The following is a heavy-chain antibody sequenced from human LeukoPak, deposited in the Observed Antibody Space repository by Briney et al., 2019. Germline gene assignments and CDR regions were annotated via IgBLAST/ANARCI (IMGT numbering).Heavy chain of an antibody. V-gene: IGHV1-18*01. D-gene: IGHD2-15*01. CDR3: ARNQSAATLLDY. J-gene: IGHJ4*02. CDR2: VSAYNGNT. Sequence: ASVKVSCKASGYTFTSYGISWVRQAPGQGLEWMGWVSAYNGNTNYAQKLQGRVTMTTDTSTSTAYMELRSLRSDVTAVYYCARNQSAATLLDYWGQGTLVTVSS. CDR1: GYTFTSYG.